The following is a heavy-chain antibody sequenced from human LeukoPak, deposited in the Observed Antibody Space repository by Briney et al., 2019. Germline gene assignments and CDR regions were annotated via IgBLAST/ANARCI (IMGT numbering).Heavy chain of an antibody. Sequence: GGSLRLSCAASGFTFSSYAMHWVRQAPGKGLEWVAVISYDGSNKYYADSVKGRFTISRDNSKNTLYLQMNGLRAEDTAVYYCAKDSSRGGPLPDYWGQGTLVTVSS. CDR1: GFTFSSYA. V-gene: IGHV3-30*04. D-gene: IGHD2-2*01. CDR2: ISYDGSNK. J-gene: IGHJ4*02. CDR3: AKDSSRGGPLPDY.